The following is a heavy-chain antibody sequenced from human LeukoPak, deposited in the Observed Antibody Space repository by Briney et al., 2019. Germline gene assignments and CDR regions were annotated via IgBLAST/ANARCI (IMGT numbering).Heavy chain of an antibody. J-gene: IGHJ4*02. CDR3: ATGDYDYVWGSYRSPSR. D-gene: IGHD3-16*02. CDR2: FDPEDGET. CDR1: GYTLTELS. Sequence: GASVTVSCTFSGYTLTELSMHWVRQAPGKGLEWMGGFDPEDGETIYAQKFQGRVTMTEDTSTDTAYMELSSLRSEDTAVYYCATGDYDYVWGSYRSPSRWGQGTLVTVSS. V-gene: IGHV1-24*01.